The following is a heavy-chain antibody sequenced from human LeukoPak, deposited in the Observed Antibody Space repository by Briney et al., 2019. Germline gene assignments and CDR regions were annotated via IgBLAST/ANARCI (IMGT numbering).Heavy chain of an antibody. Sequence: SETLSLTCTVSGGSISSSSYYWGWIRQPPGKGLEWIGSIYYSGSTYYNPSLKSRVTISVDTSKNQFSLKLSSVTAADTAVYYCARDPVSMGWHGEDIAAAGTLYYYYMDVWGKGTTVTVSS. D-gene: IGHD6-13*01. V-gene: IGHV4-39*07. J-gene: IGHJ6*03. CDR1: GGSISSSSYY. CDR3: ARDPVSMGWHGEDIAAAGTLYYYYMDV. CDR2: IYYSGST.